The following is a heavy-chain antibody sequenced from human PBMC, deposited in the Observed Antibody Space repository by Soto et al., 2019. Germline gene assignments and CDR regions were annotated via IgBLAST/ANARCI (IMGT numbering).Heavy chain of an antibody. CDR1: GYIFTNYG. J-gene: IGHJ5*02. Sequence: ASVKVSCKTSGYIFTNYGIHWVRQAPGQRLEWIGWIHGGNDNIKYSQKFQDRVTFTRDTSASTAYMELSTLRSEDTAVYYCARVMAVGSRYNWFDPWGQGTLVTVSS. D-gene: IGHD6-19*01. CDR2: IHGGNDNI. CDR3: ARVMAVGSRYNWFDP. V-gene: IGHV1-3*01.